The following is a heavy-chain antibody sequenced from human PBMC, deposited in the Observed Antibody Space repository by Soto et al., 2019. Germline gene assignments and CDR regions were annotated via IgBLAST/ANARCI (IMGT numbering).Heavy chain of an antibody. D-gene: IGHD1-26*01. CDR2: MSYDGGDI. CDR3: ARDLVGAPYYYYGMDV. J-gene: IGHJ6*02. V-gene: IGHV3-30*03. Sequence: QVQLVESGGRVVQPGKSLRLSCGASGFDFSNYVLHWVRQAPGKGLEWVAVMSYDGGDIYYADSVKGRFTVSRDNSKNTLYLQMNSLRIEDTAVFYCARDLVGAPYYYYGMDVWGQGTTVTVS. CDR1: GFDFSNYV.